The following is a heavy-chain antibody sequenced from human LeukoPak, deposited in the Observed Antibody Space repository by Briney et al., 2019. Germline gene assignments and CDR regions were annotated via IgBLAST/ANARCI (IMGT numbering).Heavy chain of an antibody. J-gene: IGHJ3*02. D-gene: IGHD1-26*01. Sequence: PGGSLRLSCAASGFTVSSNYMSWVRQAPGKGLEWVSVIYSGGSTYYADSVKGRFTISRDNSKNTLYLQMNSLRAEDTAVYYCARDLEGSPDAFDIWGQGTMVTVSS. CDR1: GFTVSSNY. V-gene: IGHV3-53*01. CDR3: ARDLEGSPDAFDI. CDR2: IYSGGST.